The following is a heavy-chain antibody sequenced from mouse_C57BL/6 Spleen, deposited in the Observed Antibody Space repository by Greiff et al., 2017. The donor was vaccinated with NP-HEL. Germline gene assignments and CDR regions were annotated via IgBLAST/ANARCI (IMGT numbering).Heavy chain of an antibody. D-gene: IGHD2-3*01. V-gene: IGHV5-17*01. Sequence: EVQLVESGGGLVKPGGSLKLSCAASGFTFSDYGMHWVRQAPEKGLEWVAYISSGSSTIYYADTVKGRITISRDNAKNTLFLQMTSLRSEDTAMYYLARTGDVYYVYAMDYWGQGTSVTVSS. CDR1: GFTFSDYG. J-gene: IGHJ4*01. CDR2: ISSGSSTI. CDR3: ARTGDVYYVYAMDY.